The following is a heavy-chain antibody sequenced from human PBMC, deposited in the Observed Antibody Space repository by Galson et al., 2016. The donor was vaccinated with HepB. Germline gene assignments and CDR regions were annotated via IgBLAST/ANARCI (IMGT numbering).Heavy chain of an antibody. CDR2: ITYDGDST. CDR3: AKDGPGGRYRGYEDGRRD. V-gene: IGHV3-30*18. Sequence: SLRLSCAASGFAFSRFGAHWVRQAPGRGLEWVAVITYDGDSTSYEDSVKGRFTIFRDNSRSTLFLQMNSLTAEDSGVYYCAKDGPGGRYRGYEDGRRDWGQGTLVTVTS. J-gene: IGHJ4*02. D-gene: IGHD3-22*01. CDR1: GFAFSRFG.